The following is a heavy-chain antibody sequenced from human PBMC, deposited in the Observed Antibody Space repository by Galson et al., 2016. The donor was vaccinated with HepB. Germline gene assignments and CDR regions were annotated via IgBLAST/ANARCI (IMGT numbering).Heavy chain of an antibody. J-gene: IGHJ3*02. CDR3: GTSPKGWGPDGFDI. CDR2: MYNDDNI. CDR1: GVTVSINH. V-gene: IGHV3-53*01. Sequence: SLRLSCAASGVTVSINHMGWVRQAPGKGLEWVSVMYNDDNIYYAASVRGRFTISRDSSKNTLIPQMNSLRAEDTALYYCGTSPKGWGPDGFDIWGQGTMVTVSS. D-gene: IGHD3-16*01.